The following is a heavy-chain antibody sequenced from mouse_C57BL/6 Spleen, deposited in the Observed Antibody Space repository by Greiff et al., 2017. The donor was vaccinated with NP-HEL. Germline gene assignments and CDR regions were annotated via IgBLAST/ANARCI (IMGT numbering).Heavy chain of an antibody. CDR2: IDPANGNT. J-gene: IGHJ3*01. CDR1: GFNIKNTY. Sequence: VQLKQSVAELVRPGASVKLSCTASGFNIKNTYMHWVKQRPEQGLEWIGRIDPANGNTKYAPKFQGKATITADTSSNTAYLQLSSLTSEDTANYYCARMTYGYDGWFADWGQGTLVTVSA. V-gene: IGHV14-3*01. D-gene: IGHD2-2*01. CDR3: ARMTYGYDGWFAD.